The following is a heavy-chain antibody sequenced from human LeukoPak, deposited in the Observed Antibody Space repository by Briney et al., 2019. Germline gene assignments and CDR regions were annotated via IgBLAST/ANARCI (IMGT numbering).Heavy chain of an antibody. V-gene: IGHV1-18*01. CDR1: GYTFTSYD. CDR3: ARAMVYDFWSGYNNDAFDI. D-gene: IGHD3-3*01. CDR2: ISAYNGNT. J-gene: IGHJ3*02. Sequence: GASVKVSCKASGYTFTSYDINWVRQAPGQGLEWMGWISAYNGNTNYAQKLQGRVTMTTDTSTSTAYMELRSLRSDDTAVYYCARAMVYDFWSGYNNDAFDIWGQGTMVTVSS.